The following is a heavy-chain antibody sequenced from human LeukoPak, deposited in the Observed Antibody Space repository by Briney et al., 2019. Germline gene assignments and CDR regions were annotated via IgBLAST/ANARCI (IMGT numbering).Heavy chain of an antibody. CDR2: IYYSGST. CDR3: ARDMGYCSSTSCYVHYGMDV. J-gene: IGHJ6*02. V-gene: IGHV4-59*01. CDR1: GGSISSYY. Sequence: SETLSLTCTVSGGSISSYYWSWIRQPPGKGLEWIGYIYYSGSTNYNPSLKSRVTISVDTSKNQFSLKLSSVTAADTAVYYCARDMGYCSSTSCYVHYGMDVWGQGTTVTVSS. D-gene: IGHD2-2*01.